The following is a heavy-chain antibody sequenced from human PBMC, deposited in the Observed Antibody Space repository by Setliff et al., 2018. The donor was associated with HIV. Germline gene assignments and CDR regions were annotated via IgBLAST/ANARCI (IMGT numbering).Heavy chain of an antibody. Sequence: LRLSCAASGFTFSYYSMNWVRQAPGKGLEWLSYISGTSTIYYADSVKGRFTISRDNAKNSLYLQMNSLRAEDTAVYYCARDSGSTWYASSRSDYWGQGTLVTVSS. CDR3: ARDSGSTWYASSRSDY. CDR1: GFTFSYYS. CDR2: ISGTSTI. J-gene: IGHJ4*02. V-gene: IGHV3-48*01. D-gene: IGHD6-13*01.